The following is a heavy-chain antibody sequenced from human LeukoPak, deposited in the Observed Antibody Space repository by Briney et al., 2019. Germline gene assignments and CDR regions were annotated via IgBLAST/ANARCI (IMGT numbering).Heavy chain of an antibody. CDR3: ARGRGVVPAAIADY. CDR2: MNPNSGNT. J-gene: IGHJ4*02. Sequence: ASVKVSCKASRYTFTSYDINWVRQATGQGLEWMGWMNPNSGNTGYAQKFQGRVTMTRNTSISTAYMELSSLRSEDTAVYYCARGRGVVPAAIADYWGQGTLVTVSS. V-gene: IGHV1-8*01. CDR1: RYTFTSYD. D-gene: IGHD2-2*02.